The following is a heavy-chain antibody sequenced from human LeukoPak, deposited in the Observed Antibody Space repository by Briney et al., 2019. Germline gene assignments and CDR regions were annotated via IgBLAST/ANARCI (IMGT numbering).Heavy chain of an antibody. J-gene: IGHJ4*02. CDR1: GFTFSSYE. CDR3: ARDLYYGSGSYYHDY. V-gene: IGHV3-48*03. CDR2: ISSSGSTI. D-gene: IGHD3-10*01. Sequence: GGSLRLSCAASGFTFSSYEMNWVRQAPEKGLEWVSYISSSGSTIYYADSVKGRFTISRDNAKNSLYLQMNSLRAEDTAVYYCARDLYYGSGSYYHDYWGQGTLVTVSS.